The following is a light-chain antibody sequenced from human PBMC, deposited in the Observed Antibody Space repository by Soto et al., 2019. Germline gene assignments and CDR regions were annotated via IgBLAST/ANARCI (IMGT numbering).Light chain of an antibody. CDR3: QHFKT. Sequence: EIVLTQSPGTLSLSPGERATLSCRASQPVSSNYLAWYQQKPDQAPRLLIYDASSRATGIPDRFSGSGSGTDFTLTISRLEPEDFVVYYCQHFKTFGQGTKVEIK. CDR2: DAS. J-gene: IGKJ1*01. CDR1: QPVSSNY. V-gene: IGKV3-20*01.